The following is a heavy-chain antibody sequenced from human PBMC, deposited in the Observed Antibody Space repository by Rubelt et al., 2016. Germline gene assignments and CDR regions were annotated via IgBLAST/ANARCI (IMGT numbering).Heavy chain of an antibody. Sequence: QAQLVHSGVEMRKPGAPVKVSCKASGYTFTSYGLSWVRLAPGQGLEWVGWISAHNGNTKSAQKFQGRITMTTDSATSTAFLERKSLRSDDTAIYYCARGAVDSYYLLWGQGTPVIVAS. CDR3: ARGAVDSYYLL. V-gene: IGHV1-18*01. CDR2: ISAHNGNT. D-gene: IGHD4-11*01. CDR1: GYTFTSYG. J-gene: IGHJ4*02.